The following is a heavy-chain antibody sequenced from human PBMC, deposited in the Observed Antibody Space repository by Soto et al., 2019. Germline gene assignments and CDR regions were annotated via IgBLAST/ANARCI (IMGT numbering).Heavy chain of an antibody. V-gene: IGHV1-69*13. CDR3: AASYYYDSSGYYRHFDY. CDR1: GGTFSSYA. D-gene: IGHD3-22*01. CDR2: IIPIFGTA. J-gene: IGHJ4*02. Sequence: SVKVSCQASGGTFSSYAISWVRQAPGQGLEWMGGIIPIFGTANYAQKFQGRVTITADESTSTAYMELSSLRSEDTAVYYCAASYYYDSSGYYRHFDYWGQGTLVTVS.